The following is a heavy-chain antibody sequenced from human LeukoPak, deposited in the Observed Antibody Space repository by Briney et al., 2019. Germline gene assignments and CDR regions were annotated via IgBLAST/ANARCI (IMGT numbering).Heavy chain of an antibody. V-gene: IGHV3-21*01. Sequence: GGSLRLSCAASGFTFSSYSMNWVRRAPGKGLEWVSSISGSSSYIFYADSVKGRFTISRDNAEHSLYLQMLSLRAEDTAVYYCAGRQGGIFAQYYFDYWGQGTLVTVSS. CDR3: AGRQGGIFAQYYFDY. J-gene: IGHJ4*02. D-gene: IGHD3-3*02. CDR1: GFTFSSYS. CDR2: ISGSSSYI.